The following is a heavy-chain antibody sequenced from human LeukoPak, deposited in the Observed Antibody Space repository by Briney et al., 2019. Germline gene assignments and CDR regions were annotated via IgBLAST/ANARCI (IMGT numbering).Heavy chain of an antibody. CDR1: GGSISSSSYY. Sequence: SETLSLTCTVSGGSISSSSYYWGWIRQPPGTGLEWIGSIYYSGSTYYNPSLKSRVTISVDTSKNQFSLKLSSVTAADTAVYYCARFGYSYGSGFYFDYWGQGTLVTVSS. J-gene: IGHJ4*02. CDR3: ARFGYSYGSGFYFDY. V-gene: IGHV4-39*07. D-gene: IGHD5-18*01. CDR2: IYYSGST.